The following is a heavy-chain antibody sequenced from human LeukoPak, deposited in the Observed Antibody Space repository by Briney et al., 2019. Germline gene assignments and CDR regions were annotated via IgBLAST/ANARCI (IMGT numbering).Heavy chain of an antibody. J-gene: IGHJ4*02. CDR3: STGGPMGSS. Sequence: GGSLRLSCAASGLTFSRSWMHWVRQAPGKGLEWVAAIKEDGSQKDYVASVRGRFTVSRDNARNSLYLQMSSLRPDDTAVYYCSTGGPMGSSWGQGTLVIVS. V-gene: IGHV3-7*01. CDR2: IKEDGSQK. D-gene: IGHD3-10*01. CDR1: GLTFSRSW.